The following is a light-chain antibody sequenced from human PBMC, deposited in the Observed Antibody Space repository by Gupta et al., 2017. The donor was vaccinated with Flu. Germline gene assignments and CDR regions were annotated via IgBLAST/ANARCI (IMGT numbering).Light chain of an antibody. CDR3: QQYGSSPLT. J-gene: IGKJ4*01. Sequence: GTLSLSPGERATLSCRASQTVRSNYVAWYQQKPGQAPRLLIYGASSRATGIPDRFSGSGSGTDFTLTISRLEPEDCAVFYCQQYGSSPLTCGGGTKVGIK. CDR1: QTVRSNY. CDR2: GAS. V-gene: IGKV3-20*01.